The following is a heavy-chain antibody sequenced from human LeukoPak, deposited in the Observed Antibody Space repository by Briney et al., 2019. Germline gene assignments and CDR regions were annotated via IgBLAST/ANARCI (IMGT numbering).Heavy chain of an antibody. J-gene: IGHJ4*02. CDR3: ARSYWDSSNFDY. CDR2: NYYSGST. Sequence: SETLSLTCTVSGGSISSSSYYWGWIRQTPGKGLEWIGSNYYSGSTYYNPSLKSRVTISVDTSKNQFSLKLSSVTAADTAVYYCARSYWDSSNFDYWGQGTLVTVSS. D-gene: IGHD6-13*01. V-gene: IGHV4-39*01. CDR1: GGSISSSSYY.